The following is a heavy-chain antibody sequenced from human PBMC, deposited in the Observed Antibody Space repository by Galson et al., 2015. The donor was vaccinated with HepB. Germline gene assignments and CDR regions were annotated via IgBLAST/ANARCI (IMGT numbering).Heavy chain of an antibody. V-gene: IGHV1-24*01. CDR2: FDPEDGET. Sequence: SVKVSCKVSGYTLTELSMHWVRQAPGKGLEWMGGFDPEDGETIYAQKFQGRVTMTEDTSTDTAYMELSSLRSEDTAVYYCATKPIEMATTDFDYWGQGTLVTVSS. CDR1: GYTLTELS. D-gene: IGHD5-24*01. J-gene: IGHJ4*02. CDR3: ATKPIEMATTDFDY.